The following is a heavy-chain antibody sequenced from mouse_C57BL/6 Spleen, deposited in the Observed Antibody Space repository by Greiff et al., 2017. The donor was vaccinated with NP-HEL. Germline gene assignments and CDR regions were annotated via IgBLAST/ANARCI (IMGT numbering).Heavy chain of an antibody. CDR3: ARWLLGDYAMDY. CDR1: GYTFTSYW. J-gene: IGHJ4*01. Sequence: QVHVKQPGAELVKPGASVKMSCKASGYTFTSYWITWVKQRPGQGLEWIGDIYPGSGSTNYNEKFKSKATLTVDTSSSTAYMQLSSLTSEDSAVYYCARWLLGDYAMDYWGQGTSVTVSS. D-gene: IGHD2-3*01. V-gene: IGHV1-55*01. CDR2: IYPGSGST.